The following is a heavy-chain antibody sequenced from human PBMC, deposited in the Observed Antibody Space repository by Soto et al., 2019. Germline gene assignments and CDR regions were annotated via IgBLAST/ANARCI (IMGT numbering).Heavy chain of an antibody. CDR1: GASINSSNW. D-gene: IGHD3-10*01. CDR2: IYHSGST. V-gene: IGHV4-4*02. CDR3: TRDMIYGSERSSYYYAMDV. Sequence: QVQLQESGPGLVKPSGTLSLTCAVSGASINSSNWWSWVHQPPGKGLEWIGEIYHSGSTNYNPSLMSRLTISVDRSKNQLSLKLRSVTAADTAVYYCTRDMIYGSERSSYYYAMDVWGRGTTVTVSS. J-gene: IGHJ6*02.